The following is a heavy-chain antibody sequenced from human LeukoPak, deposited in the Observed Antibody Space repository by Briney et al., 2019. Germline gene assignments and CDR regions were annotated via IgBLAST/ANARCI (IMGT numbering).Heavy chain of an antibody. Sequence: ASVKVSCKASGYTFTSYGISWVRQAPGQGLEWMGWISAYNGNTNYAQKLQGRVTMTTDTSTRTAYMELRSLRSDDTAVYYCARDPQLWFGELSLDYWGQGTLVTVSS. J-gene: IGHJ4*02. V-gene: IGHV1-18*01. CDR1: GYTFTSYG. D-gene: IGHD3-10*01. CDR2: ISAYNGNT. CDR3: ARDPQLWFGELSLDY.